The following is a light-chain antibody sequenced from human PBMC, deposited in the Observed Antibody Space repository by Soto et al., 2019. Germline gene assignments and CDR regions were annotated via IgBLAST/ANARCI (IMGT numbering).Light chain of an antibody. CDR1: SSDVGGYNY. Sequence: QSALTQPASVSGSPGQSITISCTGTSSDVGGYNYVSWYQQNPGKAPKLMIYDVSNRPSRVSNRFSGSKSGNTASLTISGLQAEDEADYYCCSYTSSSTVVFGGGTKLTVL. CDR3: CSYTSSSTVV. J-gene: IGLJ2*01. V-gene: IGLV2-14*01. CDR2: DVS.